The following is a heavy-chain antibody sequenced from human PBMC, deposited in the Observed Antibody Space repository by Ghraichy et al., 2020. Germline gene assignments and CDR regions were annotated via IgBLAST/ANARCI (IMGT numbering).Heavy chain of an antibody. CDR2: ISGSGGST. CDR1: GFTFSSYA. Sequence: GGSLRLSCAASGFTFSSYAMSWVRQAPGKGLEWVSAISGSGGSTYYADSVKGRFTISRDNSKNTLYLQMNSLRAEDTAVYYCAKELVSDSGSYYYFDYWGQGTLVTVSS. J-gene: IGHJ4*02. CDR3: AKELVSDSGSYYYFDY. V-gene: IGHV3-23*01. D-gene: IGHD1-26*01.